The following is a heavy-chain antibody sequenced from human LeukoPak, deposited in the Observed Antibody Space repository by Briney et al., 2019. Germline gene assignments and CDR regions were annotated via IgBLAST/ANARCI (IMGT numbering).Heavy chain of an antibody. J-gene: IGHJ3*02. D-gene: IGHD5-12*01. CDR1: GFTFTSSA. CDR2: IVVGSGNT. V-gene: IGHV1-58*01. Sequence: GTSVKVSCKASGFTFTSSAVQWVRQARGQRLEWIGWIVVGSGNTNYAQKFQERVTITRDMSTSTAYMELSSLRSEDTAVYYRAADSGSDYDNSPGPDAFDIWGQGTMVTVSS. CDR3: AADSGSDYDNSPGPDAFDI.